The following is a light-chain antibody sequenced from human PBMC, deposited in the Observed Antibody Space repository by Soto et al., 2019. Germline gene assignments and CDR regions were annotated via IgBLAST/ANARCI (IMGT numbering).Light chain of an antibody. CDR1: SSDVGGYNY. V-gene: IGLV2-14*01. J-gene: IGLJ1*01. CDR3: SSYTSSITLYV. Sequence: QSPPAQPASASGSPGQSISISCTVTSSDVGGYNYVSWYQQHPGKAPKLMIYEVSNRPSGVSNRFSGSKSGNTASLTISGLQAEDEADYYCSSYTSSITLYVFGSGTKVTLL. CDR2: EVS.